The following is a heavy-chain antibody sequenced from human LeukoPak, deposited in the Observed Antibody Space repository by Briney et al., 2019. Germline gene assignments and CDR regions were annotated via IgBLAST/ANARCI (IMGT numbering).Heavy chain of an antibody. J-gene: IGHJ6*02. D-gene: IGHD6-13*01. Sequence: ETLSLTCAVYGGSFSGYYWSWIRQPPGEGLEWIGEINHSGSTNYNPSLKSRVTISVDTSKNQFSLKLSSVTAADTAVYYCARAAAGSGYGMDVWGQGTTVTVSS. CDR1: GGSFSGYY. CDR2: INHSGST. V-gene: IGHV4-34*01. CDR3: ARAAAGSGYGMDV.